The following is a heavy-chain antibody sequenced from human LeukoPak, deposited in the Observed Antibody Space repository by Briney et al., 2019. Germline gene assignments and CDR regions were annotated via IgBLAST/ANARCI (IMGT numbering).Heavy chain of an antibody. D-gene: IGHD1-7*01. CDR2: ISYDGSNK. V-gene: IGHV3-30-3*01. J-gene: IGHJ4*02. CDR3: ARDPGYNWNYEDYFDY. CDR1: GFTFSSYA. Sequence: GGSLRLSCAASGFTFSSYAMHWVRQAPGKGLEWVAVISYDGSNKYYADSVKGRFTISRDNSKNTLYLQMNSLRAEDTAVYYCARDPGYNWNYEDYFDYWGQGTLVTVSS.